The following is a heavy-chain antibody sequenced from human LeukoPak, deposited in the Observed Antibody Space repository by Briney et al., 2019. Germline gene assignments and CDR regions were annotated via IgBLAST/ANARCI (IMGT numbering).Heavy chain of an antibody. J-gene: IGHJ4*02. CDR2: INGGGSPI. D-gene: IGHD2-21*01. Sequence: GGSLRLSCAASGFTFSRDSMNWVRQALGKGLEWVSYINGGGSPIFYADSVRGRFTISRDNAKNSLYLQMNSLRAEDTAVYYCVRDNPRCCGVIPANIDDYWGQGTLVTVSS. V-gene: IGHV3-48*04. CDR3: VRDNPRCCGVIPANIDDY. CDR1: GFTFSRDS.